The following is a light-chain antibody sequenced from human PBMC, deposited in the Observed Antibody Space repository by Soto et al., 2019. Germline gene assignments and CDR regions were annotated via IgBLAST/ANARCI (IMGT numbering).Light chain of an antibody. J-gene: IGLJ1*01. CDR1: SSDVGTFNL. V-gene: IGLV2-23*02. CDR3: CSYAGSSAYV. Sequence: QSALTQVASVSGSPGQSITISCTGTSSDVGTFNLVSWYQQHPGKAPRLMIYEVIKRPSGVSNRFSGPKSGNTASLTISGLQAEDEADYYCCSYAGSSAYVFGTGTKVTVL. CDR2: EVI.